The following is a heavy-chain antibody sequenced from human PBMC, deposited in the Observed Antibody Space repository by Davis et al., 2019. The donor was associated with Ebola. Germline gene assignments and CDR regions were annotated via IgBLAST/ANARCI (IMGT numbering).Heavy chain of an antibody. V-gene: IGHV1-8*01. D-gene: IGHD6-6*01. CDR2: MNPNSGNT. CDR3: ARPDLYSSSSDYYYYGMDV. Sequence: ASVKVSCKASGYTFTSYDINWVRQATGQGLEWMGWMNPNSGNTGYAQKFQGRVTMTRNTSIRTAYMELSSLRSEDTAVYYCARPDLYSSSSDYYYYGMDVWGQGTTVTVSS. J-gene: IGHJ6*02. CDR1: GYTFTSYD.